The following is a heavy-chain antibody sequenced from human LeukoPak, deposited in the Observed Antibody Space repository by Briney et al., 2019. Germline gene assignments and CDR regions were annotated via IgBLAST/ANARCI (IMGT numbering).Heavy chain of an antibody. J-gene: IGHJ4*02. CDR1: GYSFGSHS. V-gene: IGHV3-21*01. D-gene: IGHD3-22*01. CDR3: TRDYYDSSGLPFDY. CDR2: ISSISHYI. Sequence: PGGSLRLSCAGSGYSFGSHSMNWVRQAPGKGLEWVSSISSISHYIYYADSVKGRFTISRDNAKNSLYLQMNSLRAEDTALYYCTRDYYDSSGLPFDYWGQGTLVTVSS.